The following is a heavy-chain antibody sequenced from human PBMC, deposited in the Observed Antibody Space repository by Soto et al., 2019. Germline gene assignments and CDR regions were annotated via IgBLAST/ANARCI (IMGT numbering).Heavy chain of an antibody. V-gene: IGHV1-69*01. Sequence: QVQLVQSGAEVKKPGSSVKVSCKASGGTFSSYAISWVRQAPGQGLEWMGGIIPIFGTANYAQKFQGRVTITADESTSTAYMELSSLRSEDTAVYYCARVAAGYSYGFYHYYGMDVWGQGTTVTVSS. CDR1: GGTFSSYA. J-gene: IGHJ6*02. D-gene: IGHD5-18*01. CDR2: IIPIFGTA. CDR3: ARVAAGYSYGFYHYYGMDV.